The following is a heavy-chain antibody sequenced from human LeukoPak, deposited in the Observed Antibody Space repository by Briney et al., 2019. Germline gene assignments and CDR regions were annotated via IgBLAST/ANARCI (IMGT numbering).Heavy chain of an antibody. CDR1: GFTFDDYA. J-gene: IGHJ3*02. V-gene: IGHV3-9*03. D-gene: IGHD6-6*01. Sequence: GGSLRLSCAASGFTFDDYAMHWVRQAPGKGLEWVSGISWNSGNIGSADSVRGRFTISRDNAKNSLYLQMNSLRPEDMDLYYCAKGIEYSSSSKGGDAFDIWGQGTMVTVSS. CDR2: ISWNSGNI. CDR3: AKGIEYSSSSKGGDAFDI.